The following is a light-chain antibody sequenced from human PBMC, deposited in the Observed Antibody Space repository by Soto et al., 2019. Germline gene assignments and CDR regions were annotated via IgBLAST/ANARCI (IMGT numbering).Light chain of an antibody. V-gene: IGLV2-14*01. Sequence: QSALTQPASVSGSPGQSITISCTGTSSDIGDYNYVSWFQQFPDKAPKLVIYEVSHRPSGVSNRFSGSNSGNTASLTISGLQAEDEADYYCSSYTSSSTVVFGGGTKLTVL. CDR2: EVS. J-gene: IGLJ2*01. CDR1: SSDIGDYNY. CDR3: SSYTSSSTVV.